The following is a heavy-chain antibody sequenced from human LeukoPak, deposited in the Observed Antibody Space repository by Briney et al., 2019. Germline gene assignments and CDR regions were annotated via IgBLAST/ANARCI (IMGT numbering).Heavy chain of an antibody. Sequence: GESLKISCKGSGYSFTSYWIGWVRQMPGNGLESMGIIYPADSDTTYSPSFQGQVTISADKSINTVYLQWSSLKASDTAMYYCARQSRDGSKTRGYYFDFWGRGTLVTVSS. D-gene: IGHD3-10*01. V-gene: IGHV5-51*01. CDR1: GYSFTSYW. J-gene: IGHJ4*02. CDR3: ARQSRDGSKTRGYYFDF. CDR2: IYPADSDT.